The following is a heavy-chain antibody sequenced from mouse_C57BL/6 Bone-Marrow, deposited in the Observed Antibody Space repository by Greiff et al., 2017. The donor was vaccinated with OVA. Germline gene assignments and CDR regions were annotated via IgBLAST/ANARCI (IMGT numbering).Heavy chain of an antibody. D-gene: IGHD1-1*01. V-gene: IGHV1-81*01. CDR1: GYTFTSYG. CDR3: ARSAIYYYGSSYLAWFAY. CDR2: IYPRSGNT. J-gene: IGHJ3*01. Sequence: QVQLKESGAELARPGASVKLSCKASGYTFTSYGISWVKQRTGQGLEWIGEIYPRSGNTYYNEKFKGKATLTADKSSSTAYMELRSLTSEDSAVYFCARSAIYYYGSSYLAWFAYWGQGTLVTVSA.